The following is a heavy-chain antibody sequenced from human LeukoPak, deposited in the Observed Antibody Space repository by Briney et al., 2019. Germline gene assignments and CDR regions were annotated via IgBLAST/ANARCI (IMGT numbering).Heavy chain of an antibody. CDR3: AKEMELWLRDHNYYGMDV. D-gene: IGHD5-18*01. CDR1: GFTFDDYA. V-gene: IGHV3-9*01. J-gene: IGHJ6*02. Sequence: PGGSLRLSCAASGFTFDDYAMHWVRQAPGKGLEWVSGISWNSGSIGYADSVRGRFTISRDNAKNSLYLQMNSLRAEDTALYYCAKEMELWLRDHNYYGMDVWGQGTTVTVSS. CDR2: ISWNSGSI.